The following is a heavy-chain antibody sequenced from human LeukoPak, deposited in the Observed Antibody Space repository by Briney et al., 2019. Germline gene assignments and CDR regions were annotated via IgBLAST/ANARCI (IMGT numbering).Heavy chain of an antibody. J-gene: IGHJ4*02. V-gene: IGHV3-23*01. D-gene: IGHD6-19*01. CDR2: ISGSGGST. CDR3: AKAEQWLASFDY. CDR1: GFTFSSYG. Sequence: TGGSLRLSCAASGFTFSSYGMSWVRQAPGKGLEWVSAISGSGGSTYYADSVKGRFTISRDNSKNTLYLQMNSLRAEDTAVYYCAKAEQWLASFDYWGQGTLVTVSS.